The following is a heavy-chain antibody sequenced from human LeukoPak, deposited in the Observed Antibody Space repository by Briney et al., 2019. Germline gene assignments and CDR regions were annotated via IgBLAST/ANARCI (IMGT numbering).Heavy chain of an antibody. V-gene: IGHV3-30*02. D-gene: IGHD2-15*01. CDR3: AGLRQTCDY. J-gene: IGHJ4*02. CDR1: GFTFSSYS. CDR2: IRYDGTNK. Sequence: GGSLRLSCAASGFTFSSYSMNWVRQAPGKGLEWVAFIRYDGTNKYYADSVKGRFTISRDNSKNTLYLQMNSLRAEDTAVYYCAGLRQTCDYWGQGTLVTVSS.